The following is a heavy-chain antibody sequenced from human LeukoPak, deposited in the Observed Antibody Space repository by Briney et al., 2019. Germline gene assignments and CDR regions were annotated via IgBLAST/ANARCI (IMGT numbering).Heavy chain of an antibody. CDR2: INPNSGGT. D-gene: IGHD3-10*01. V-gene: IGHV1-2*02. CDR1: GYTFTGYY. CDR3: ARGSGSYHREDWFDP. J-gene: IGHJ5*02. Sequence: ASVKVSCMASGYTFTGYYMHWVRQAPGQGLEWMGWINPNSGGTNYAQKFQGRVTMTRDTSISTAYMELSRLRSDDTAVYYCARGSGSYHREDWFDPWGQGTLVTVSS.